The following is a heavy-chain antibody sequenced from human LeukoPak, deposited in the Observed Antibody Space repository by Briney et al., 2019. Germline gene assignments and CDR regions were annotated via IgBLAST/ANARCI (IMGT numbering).Heavy chain of an antibody. V-gene: IGHV7-4-1*02. CDR2: INTNTGNP. CDR3: ARERRSSSPGEQQLVRAFDI. J-gene: IGHJ3*02. D-gene: IGHD6-13*01. CDR1: GYTFTNYA. Sequence: ASVKVSCKASGYTFTNYAMNWVRQAPGQGLEWMGWINTNTGNPTYAQGFTGRFVFSLDTSVSTAYLQVSSLKAEDTAMYYCARERRSSSPGEQQLVRAFDIWGQGTMVTVSS.